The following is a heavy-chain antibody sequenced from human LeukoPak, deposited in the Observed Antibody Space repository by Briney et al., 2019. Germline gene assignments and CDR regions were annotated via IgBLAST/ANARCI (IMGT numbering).Heavy chain of an antibody. V-gene: IGHV5-51*01. Sequence: GESLKISCKGSGYSFTSYWIGWVRQMPGKGLEWMGIIYPGDSDTRYSPSFQGQVAISADKSISTAYLQWSSLKASDTAMYYCARLEMATITEYAFDIWGQGTMVTVSS. CDR1: GYSFTSYW. D-gene: IGHD5-24*01. CDR3: ARLEMATITEYAFDI. J-gene: IGHJ3*02. CDR2: IYPGDSDT.